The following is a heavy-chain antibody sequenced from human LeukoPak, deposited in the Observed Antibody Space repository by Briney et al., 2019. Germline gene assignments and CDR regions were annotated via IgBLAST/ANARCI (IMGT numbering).Heavy chain of an antibody. CDR2: IYYSGST. Sequence: SETLSLTCTVSGGSISSYYWSWIRQPPGKGLEWIGYIYYSGSTNYNPSLKSRVTISVDTSKNQFSLKLSSVTAADTAVYYCARDGGSGSYSWFDPWGQGTLVTVPS. V-gene: IGHV4-59*01. J-gene: IGHJ5*02. D-gene: IGHD3-10*01. CDR3: ARDGGSGSYSWFDP. CDR1: GGSISSYY.